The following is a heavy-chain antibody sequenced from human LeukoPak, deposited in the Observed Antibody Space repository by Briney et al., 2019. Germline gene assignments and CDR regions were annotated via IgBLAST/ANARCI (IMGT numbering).Heavy chain of an antibody. CDR3: ARSLYDSRGYLSWGFDY. J-gene: IGHJ4*02. CDR2: ISAYNGNT. D-gene: IGHD3-22*01. Sequence: ASVKVSCKASGYTFTSYGISWVRQAPGQGLEWMGWISAYNGNTNYAQKLQGRVTMTTDTSTSTAYMELRSLRSDDTAVYYCARSLYDSRGYLSWGFDYWGQGTLVTVSS. CDR1: GYTFTSYG. V-gene: IGHV1-18*01.